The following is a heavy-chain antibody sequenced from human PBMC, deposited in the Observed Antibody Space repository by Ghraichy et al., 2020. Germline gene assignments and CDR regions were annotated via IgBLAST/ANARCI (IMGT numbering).Heavy chain of an antibody. CDR2: ISYDGSNK. CDR3: ARDVGTTISNQEYSSSAGIFWAYFDY. V-gene: IGHV3-30*04. Sequence: GASLRLSCAASGFTFSSYAMHWVRQAPGKGLEWVAVISYDGSNKYYADSVKGRFTISRDNSKNTLYLQMNSLRAEDTAVYYCARDVGTTISNQEYSSSAGIFWAYFDYWGQGTLVTVSA. CDR1: GFTFSSYA. J-gene: IGHJ4*02. D-gene: IGHD6-6*01.